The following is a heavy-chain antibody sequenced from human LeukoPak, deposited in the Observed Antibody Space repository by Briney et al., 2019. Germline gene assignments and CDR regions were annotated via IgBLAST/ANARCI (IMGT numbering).Heavy chain of an antibody. D-gene: IGHD6-13*01. CDR2: IYYSGST. V-gene: IGHV4-31*03. CDR3: ARALYSSTAEPYNWFDP. Sequence: SQTLSLTYTVSGGSISSGGYYWSWIRQHPGKGLEWIGYIYYSGSTYYNPSLKSRVTISVDTSKNQFSLKLSSVTAADTAVYYCARALYSSTAEPYNWFDPWGQGTLVTVSS. J-gene: IGHJ5*02. CDR1: GGSISSGGYY.